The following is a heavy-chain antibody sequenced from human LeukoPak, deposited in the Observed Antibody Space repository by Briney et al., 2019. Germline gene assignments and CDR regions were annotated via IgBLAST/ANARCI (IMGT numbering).Heavy chain of an antibody. V-gene: IGHV5-51*01. J-gene: IGHJ4*02. CDR2: IYPGDSDT. D-gene: IGHD3-22*01. Sequence: GESLKISCKGSGYSFTSYWIGWVRQMPGKGLEWMGSIYPGDSDTRYSPSLQGQVTISADKSISTAYLQWSSLKASDTAMYYCARHKTYYYDSSGYSDYWGQGTLVTVSS. CDR3: ARHKTYYYDSSGYSDY. CDR1: GYSFTSYW.